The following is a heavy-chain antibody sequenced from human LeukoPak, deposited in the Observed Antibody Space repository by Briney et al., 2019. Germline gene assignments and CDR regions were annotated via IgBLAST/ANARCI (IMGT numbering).Heavy chain of an antibody. CDR3: AKGDGYNPFA. CDR1: GFIFSSLG. CDR2: IRYDGSNK. V-gene: IGHV3-30*02. D-gene: IGHD5-24*01. Sequence: GGSLRLSCAASGFIFSSLGMHWVRQAPGKGLEWVAFIRYDGSNKYYADSVKGRFTISRDNSKNTLYLQMNSLRAEDTAVYYCAKGDGYNPFAWGQGTLVTVSS. J-gene: IGHJ4*02.